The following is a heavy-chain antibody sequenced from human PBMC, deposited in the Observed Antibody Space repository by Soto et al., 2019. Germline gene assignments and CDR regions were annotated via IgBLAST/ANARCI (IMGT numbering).Heavy chain of an antibody. J-gene: IGHJ4*02. V-gene: IGHV4-39*01. Sequence: QLQLQESGPGLVKPSETLSLTCTVSGGSISSSSYYWGWIRQPPGKGLEWIGSIYYSGSTYYNPSLKSRVTISVDTSKNQFSLKLSSVTAADTAVYYCARQSGSGSQNSRGPKGGFDYWGQGTLVTVSS. CDR2: IYYSGST. CDR3: ARQSGSGSQNSRGPKGGFDY. CDR1: GGSISSSSYY. D-gene: IGHD3-10*01.